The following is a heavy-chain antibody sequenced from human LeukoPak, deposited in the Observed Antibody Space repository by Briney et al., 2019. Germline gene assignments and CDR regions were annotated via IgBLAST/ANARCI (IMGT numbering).Heavy chain of an antibody. Sequence: ASETLSLTCTVSGGSISSYYWSWIRQPPGKGLEWIGYIYYSGSTNYNPSLKSRVTISVDTSKNQFSLKLSSVTAADTAVYYCARDQSGYYDSSGYGEFDYWGQGTLVTVSS. CDR1: GGSISSYY. V-gene: IGHV4-59*01. CDR2: IYYSGST. J-gene: IGHJ4*02. D-gene: IGHD3-22*01. CDR3: ARDQSGYYDSSGYGEFDY.